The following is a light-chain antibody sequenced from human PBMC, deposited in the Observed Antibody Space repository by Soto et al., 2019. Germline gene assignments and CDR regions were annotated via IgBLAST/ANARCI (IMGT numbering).Light chain of an antibody. V-gene: IGLV1-44*01. J-gene: IGLJ2*01. CDR1: NSNVGGHA. CDR2: NDD. CDR3: ATWDDSLSGVL. Sequence: QSVLTQPPSASGTPGQMFTISCSGSNSNVGGHAVTWYQQVPGTAPKVLIYNDDQRPSGVPDRFSGSRSGTSASLVISALQSDDEADYYCATWDDSLSGVLFGGGTQLTVL.